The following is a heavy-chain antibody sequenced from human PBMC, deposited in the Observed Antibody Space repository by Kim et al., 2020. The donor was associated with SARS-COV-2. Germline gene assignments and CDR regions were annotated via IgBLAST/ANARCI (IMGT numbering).Heavy chain of an antibody. CDR2: ISSSSSYI. Sequence: GGSLRLSCAASGFTFSSYSMNWVRQTPGKGLEWVSSISSSSSYIYYADSVKGRFTISRDNAKNSLYLQMNSLRAEDTAVYYCARVGFGEWEPLDYWGQGTLVTVSS. J-gene: IGHJ4*02. D-gene: IGHD3-10*01. CDR1: GFTFSSYS. V-gene: IGHV3-21*01. CDR3: ARVGFGEWEPLDY.